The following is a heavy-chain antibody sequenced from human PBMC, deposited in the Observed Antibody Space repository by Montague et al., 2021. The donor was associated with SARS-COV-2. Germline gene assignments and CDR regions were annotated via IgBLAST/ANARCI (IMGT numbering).Heavy chain of an antibody. CDR2: IKQSGST. J-gene: IGHJ4*02. CDR1: GGSFGDDH. D-gene: IGHD3-22*01. Sequence: SETLSLTCGVYGGSFGDDHWSWIRQPPGKGLEWIGDIKQSGSTNYNPSLKSRVTISVDTTKNQFSLKLTSVTAADTAVYFCARGHPPVSMIVVVFTSASYYFDYWGQGAQVTVSS. V-gene: IGHV4-34*01. CDR3: ARGHPPVSMIVVVFTSASYYFDY.